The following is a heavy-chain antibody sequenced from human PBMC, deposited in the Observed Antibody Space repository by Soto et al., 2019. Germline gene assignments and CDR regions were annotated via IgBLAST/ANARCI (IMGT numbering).Heavy chain of an antibody. D-gene: IGHD3-22*01. J-gene: IGHJ5*02. CDR1: GGSISSYY. CDR3: ARYLLYTDSSGSRQVFDP. Sequence: ETLSLTCPVSGGSISSYYWSWIRQPPGKGLEWIGYIYYSGSTNYNPSLKSRVTISVDTSKNQFSLKLSSVTAADTAVYYCARYLLYTDSSGSRQVFDPWGQGTRVTVS. CDR2: IYYSGST. V-gene: IGHV4-59*01.